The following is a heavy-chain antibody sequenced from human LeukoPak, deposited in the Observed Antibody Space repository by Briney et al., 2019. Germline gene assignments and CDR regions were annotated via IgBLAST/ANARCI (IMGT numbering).Heavy chain of an antibody. J-gene: IGHJ4*02. V-gene: IGHV3-74*01. CDR2: INSHGSST. Sequence: GGSLRLSCAASGFNFSSYWLHWVRQVPGKGLVWVSGINSHGSSTSYADSVKGRFTISRDNAKNTLHLQMNSLRAEDTAVYYCVRLTGAEFDYWGQGTLVTVSS. D-gene: IGHD7-27*01. CDR1: GFNFSSYW. CDR3: VRLTGAEFDY.